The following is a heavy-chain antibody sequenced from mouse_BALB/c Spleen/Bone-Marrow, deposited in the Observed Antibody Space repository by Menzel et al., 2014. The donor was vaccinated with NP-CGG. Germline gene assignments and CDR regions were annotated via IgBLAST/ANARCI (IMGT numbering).Heavy chain of an antibody. CDR2: ISSGGGST. CDR1: GFAFSSYD. V-gene: IGHV5-12-1*01. D-gene: IGHD4-1*01. Sequence: VQLKESGGGLVKPGGSLKLSCAVSGFAFSSYDMSWVRQTPEKRLEWVAYISSGGGSTYYPDTVKGRFTISRDNAKNTLYLQMSSLNSEDTAMYYCARHKLGRWYFDVWGAGTTVTVSS. CDR3: ARHKLGRWYFDV. J-gene: IGHJ1*01.